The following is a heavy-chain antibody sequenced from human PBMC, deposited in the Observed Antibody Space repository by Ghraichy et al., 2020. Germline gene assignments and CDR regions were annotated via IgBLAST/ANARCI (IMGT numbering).Heavy chain of an antibody. CDR2: IIPIFGTA. Sequence: SVKVSCKASGGTFSSYAISWVRQAPGQGLEWMGGIIPIFGTANYAQKFQGRVTITADESTSTAYMELSSLRSEDTAVYYCARDGEDDFISGFGYWGQGTLVTVSS. J-gene: IGHJ4*02. D-gene: IGHD3-3*01. CDR3: ARDGEDDFISGFGY. CDR1: GGTFSSYA. V-gene: IGHV1-69*13.